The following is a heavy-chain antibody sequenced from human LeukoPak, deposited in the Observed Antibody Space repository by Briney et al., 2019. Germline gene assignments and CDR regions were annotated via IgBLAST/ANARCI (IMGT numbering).Heavy chain of an antibody. Sequence: ASVKVSCKASGFTFTSSAVHWLRQAPGQGLEWMGWMHPNSGGTNYAQKFQGRVTMTRDTSISTAYMDLSSLRSDDTAVYYCARHTTIFGVAIIDIWGQGTMVTVSS. J-gene: IGHJ3*02. CDR3: ARHTTIFGVAIIDI. CDR2: MHPNSGGT. CDR1: GFTFTSSA. V-gene: IGHV1-2*02. D-gene: IGHD3-3*01.